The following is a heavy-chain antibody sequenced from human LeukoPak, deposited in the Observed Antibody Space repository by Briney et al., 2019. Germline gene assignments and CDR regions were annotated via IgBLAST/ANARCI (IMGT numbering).Heavy chain of an antibody. CDR3: ARYSSSSVY. Sequence: GRSLRLSCAASGFTFSSYAMHWVRQAPGKGLEWVAVISYDGSNKYYADSVKGRFTISRDNSKNTLYLQMNSLRAEDTAVYYCARYSSSSVYWGQGTLDTVSS. J-gene: IGHJ4*02. V-gene: IGHV3-30-3*01. D-gene: IGHD6-6*01. CDR2: ISYDGSNK. CDR1: GFTFSSYA.